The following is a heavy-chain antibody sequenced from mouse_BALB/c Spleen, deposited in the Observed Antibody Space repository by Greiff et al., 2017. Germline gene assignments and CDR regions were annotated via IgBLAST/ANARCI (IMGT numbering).Heavy chain of an antibody. V-gene: IGHV5-6-4*01. CDR1: GFTFSSYT. D-gene: IGHD4-1*01. Sequence: EVHLVESGGGLVQPGGSRKLSCAASGFTFSSYTVSWVRQTPEKRLEWVATISSGGSYTYYPDSVKGRFTISRDNAKNTLYLQMSSLKSEDTAMYYCTREGTGTKGYCDYWGQGTTLTVSS. CDR2: ISSGGSYT. CDR3: TREGTGTKGYCDY. J-gene: IGHJ2*01.